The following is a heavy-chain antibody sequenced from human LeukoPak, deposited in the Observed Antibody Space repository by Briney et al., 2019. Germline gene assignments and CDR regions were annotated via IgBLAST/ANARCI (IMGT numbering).Heavy chain of an antibody. V-gene: IGHV3-23*01. J-gene: IGHJ4*02. CDR2: IGGAGRST. Sequence: GGSLRLSCVASGFTFSSYAMNWVRQAPGKGLEWVSGIGGAGRSTYYADSAKGRFTISRDNSKNTLYLQMDSLRPEDTAVYYCARRVAWYFDYWGQGSLVTVSS. CDR3: ARRVAWYFDY. CDR1: GFTFSSYA.